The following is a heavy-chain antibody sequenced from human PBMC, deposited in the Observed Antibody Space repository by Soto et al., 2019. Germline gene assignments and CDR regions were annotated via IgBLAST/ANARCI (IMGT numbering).Heavy chain of an antibody. Sequence: GESLKISCKGSGYSFTSYWIGWVRQMPGKGMEWMGIIYPGDSDTRYSPSFQGQVTISADKSISTAYLQWSSLKASDTAMYYCARTAAAGKYYYGVDVWGQGTTVTV. CDR3: ARTAAAGKYYYGVDV. CDR1: GYSFTSYW. V-gene: IGHV5-51*01. J-gene: IGHJ6*02. D-gene: IGHD6-13*01. CDR2: IYPGDSDT.